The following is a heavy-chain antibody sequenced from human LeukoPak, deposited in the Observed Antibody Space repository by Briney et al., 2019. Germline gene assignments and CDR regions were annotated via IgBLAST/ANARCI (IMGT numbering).Heavy chain of an antibody. D-gene: IGHD3-22*01. CDR3: VKDFTNYYDSSSYLGS. CDR1: GFTFDKYA. CDR2: ISWNSGSM. V-gene: IGHV3-9*01. J-gene: IGHJ5*01. Sequence: PGRSLRLSCAASGFTFDKYAMHWVRQTPGKGLEWVSGISWNSGSMGYADSVKGRFNISRDNAKNSLYLQMDSLRIDDTALYYCVKDFTNYYDSSSYLGSWGQGTLVTVSS.